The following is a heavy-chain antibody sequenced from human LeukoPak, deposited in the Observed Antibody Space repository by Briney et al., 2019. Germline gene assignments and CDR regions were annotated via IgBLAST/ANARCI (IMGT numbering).Heavy chain of an antibody. J-gene: IGHJ3*02. V-gene: IGHV3-52*01. CDR1: GFTFSNSW. Sequence: GGSLRLSCAASGFTFSNSWMHWVCQAPERGLEWVADIKCDGSEKCYVDSVKGRLTISRDNAKNSLYLQVNSLRAEDMTVYYCVRGVGSSTSCYVRAFDIWGQGTMVTVSS. CDR3: VRGVGSSTSCYVRAFDI. CDR2: IKCDGSEK. D-gene: IGHD2-2*01.